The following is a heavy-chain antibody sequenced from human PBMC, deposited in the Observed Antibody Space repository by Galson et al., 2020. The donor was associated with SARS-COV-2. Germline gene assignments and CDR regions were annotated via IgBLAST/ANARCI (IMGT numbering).Heavy chain of an antibody. CDR1: GYTLTDYD. CDR2: ITPHNGDT. CDR3: ARDSETDYFNY. J-gene: IGHJ4*02. Sequence: ASVTVSCKASGYTLTDYDITWVRQAPGQGLEWMGWITPHNGDTRYAQNLKGRLTLTTDTSTNTAHMELRSLRSDDTAVYYCARDSETDYFNYWGQGSLVTVSS. V-gene: IGHV1-18*01.